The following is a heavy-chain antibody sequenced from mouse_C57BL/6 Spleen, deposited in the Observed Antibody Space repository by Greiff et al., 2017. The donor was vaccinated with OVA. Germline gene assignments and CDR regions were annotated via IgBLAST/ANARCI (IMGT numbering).Heavy chain of an antibody. Sequence: KQRTGQGLEWIGAIYPRSGNTYYNEKFKGKATLTADKSSSTAYMELRSLTSEDSAVYFCARNDASYFDYWGQGTTLTVSS. V-gene: IGHV1-81*01. CDR2: IYPRSGNT. D-gene: IGHD2-3*01. CDR3: ARNDASYFDY. J-gene: IGHJ2*01.